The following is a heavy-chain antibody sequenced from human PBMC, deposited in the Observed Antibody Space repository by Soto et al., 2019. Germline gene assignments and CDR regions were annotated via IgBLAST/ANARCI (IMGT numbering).Heavy chain of an antibody. CDR2: IYSGGST. CDR1: GLTVSSNY. Sequence: EVQLVESGGGLVQPGRSLRLSCAASGLTVSSNYMRWVRQAPGKGLEWVSVIYSGGSTYYADSVKGRFTISRHNSKNTLYLQMNSLRAEDTAVYYCATPSAIARDYYYYMDVWGKGTTVTVSS. CDR3: ATPSAIARDYYYYMDV. D-gene: IGHD6-6*01. J-gene: IGHJ6*03. V-gene: IGHV3-53*04.